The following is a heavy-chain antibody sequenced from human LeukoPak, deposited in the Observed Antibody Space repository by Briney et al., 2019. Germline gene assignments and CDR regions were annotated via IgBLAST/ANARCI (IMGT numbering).Heavy chain of an antibody. CDR3: AKGLTTKRDYGGIHDAFDI. D-gene: IGHD4-17*01. CDR1: GFTFDDFA. CDR2: ISWNSGRI. J-gene: IGHJ3*02. V-gene: IGHV3-9*01. Sequence: GRSLRLSCEASGFTFDDFAMQWVRQVPGKGLEWVSGISWNSGRIGYAGSVKGRFIISRENAKNSLYLQMNSLRAEDTALYYCAKGLTTKRDYGGIHDAFDIWGQGTLVTVST.